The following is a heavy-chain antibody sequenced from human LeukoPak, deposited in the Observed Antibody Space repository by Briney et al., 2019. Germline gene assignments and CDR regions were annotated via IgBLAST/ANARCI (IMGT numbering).Heavy chain of an antibody. Sequence: GASVKLCCKAVEYTFTDYYMHWVRESPGQRLEWRGWINPISGDTVYAQNIQGRVTLTRDTSISTAYLELSGLRSDDTAVYDCARGRELGGPTWNALYDYWGQGTLVTVSS. V-gene: IGHV1-2*02. J-gene: IGHJ4*02. D-gene: IGHD3-10*01. CDR2: INPISGDT. CDR1: EYTFTDYY. CDR3: ARGRELGGPTWNALYDY.